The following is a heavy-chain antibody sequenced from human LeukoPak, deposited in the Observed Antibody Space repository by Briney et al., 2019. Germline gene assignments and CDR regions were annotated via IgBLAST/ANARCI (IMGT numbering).Heavy chain of an antibody. CDR3: ARAFCDGGDCYSNFPFDY. V-gene: IGHV1-2*02. Sequence: ASVKVSCKASGYIFSNFGITWVRQAPGQGLEWMGWINPNSGGTNYAQKFQGRVTMTRDTSISTAYMELSRLRSDDTAVYYCARAFCDGGDCYSNFPFDYWGQGTLVTVSS. D-gene: IGHD2-21*02. CDR2: INPNSGGT. J-gene: IGHJ4*02. CDR1: GYIFSNFG.